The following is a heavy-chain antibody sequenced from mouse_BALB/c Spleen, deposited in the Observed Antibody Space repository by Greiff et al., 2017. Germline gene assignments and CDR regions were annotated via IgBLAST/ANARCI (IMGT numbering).Heavy chain of an antibody. CDR3: TRVYGNYGIYFDD. CDR1: GFTFSSFG. CDR2: INSNGGST. Sequence: EVKLVESGGGLVQPGGSRKLSCAASGFTFSSFGMHWVRQTPDKRLELVATINSNGGSTYYPDSVKGRFTISRDNAKNTLYLQMSSLKSEDTAMYYCTRVYGNYGIYFDDWGQGTTLTVSS. J-gene: IGHJ2*01. D-gene: IGHD2-1*01. V-gene: IGHV5-6-3*01.